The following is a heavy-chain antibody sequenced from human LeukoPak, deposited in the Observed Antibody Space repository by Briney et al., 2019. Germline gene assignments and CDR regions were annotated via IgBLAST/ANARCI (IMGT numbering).Heavy chain of an antibody. CDR1: GYTFTSYG. CDR3: ARDARGYSSSWYAIT. D-gene: IGHD6-13*01. V-gene: IGHV1-18*01. Sequence: ASVKVSCKASGYTFTSYGISWVRQAPGQGLEWMGWISAYNGNTNYAQKLQGRVTMTTDTSTSTAYMELRSLRSDDTAVYYCARDARGYSSSWYAITWGQGTLVTVSS. CDR2: ISAYNGNT. J-gene: IGHJ4*02.